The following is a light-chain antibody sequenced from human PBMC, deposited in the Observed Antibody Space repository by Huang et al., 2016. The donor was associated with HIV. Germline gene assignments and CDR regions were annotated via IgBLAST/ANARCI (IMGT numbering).Light chain of an antibody. Sequence: DIVMTQSPLSLPVTPGEPASISCGSSQSLLHSNGYHYFDGYVQKPGQSPRLLIYLGFNRASGVPDRFSGSGSGTDFTLKISRVEAEDVGIYYCMQALQTPYTFGQGTKLEIK. CDR2: LGF. CDR3: MQALQTPYT. V-gene: IGKV2-28*01. J-gene: IGKJ2*01. CDR1: QSLLHSNGYHY.